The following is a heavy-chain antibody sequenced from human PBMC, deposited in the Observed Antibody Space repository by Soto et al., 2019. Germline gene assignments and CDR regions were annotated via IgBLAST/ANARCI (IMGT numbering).Heavy chain of an antibody. CDR2: ISGSGGST. D-gene: IGHD3-22*01. CDR1: GYTFTGYY. J-gene: IGHJ3*02. V-gene: IGHV3-23*01. CDR3: AKDHDSSGYYYGGNAFDI. Sequence: GASVKVSCKASGYTFTGYYMHWVRQAPGKGLEWVSAISGSGGSTYYADSVKGRFTISRDNSKNTLYLQMNSLRAEDTAVYYCAKDHDSSGYYYGGNAFDIWGQGTMVTVSS.